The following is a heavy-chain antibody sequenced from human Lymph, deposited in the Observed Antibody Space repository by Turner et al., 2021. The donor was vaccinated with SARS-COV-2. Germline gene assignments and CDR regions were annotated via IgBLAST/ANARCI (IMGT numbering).Heavy chain of an antibody. CDR1: GLPLVTYS. CDR2: ISSSSSYI. D-gene: IGHD4-17*01. V-gene: IGHV3-21*01. CDR3: ARDIPTTADYFDY. J-gene: IGHJ4*02. Sequence: EVQLVESGGGLVKPGGSLRLPCAASGLPLVTYSMNWGRQAPGKGLEWNSSISSSSSYIYYADSVKGRFTISRDDAKNSLYLQMNSLRAEDTAVYYCARDIPTTADYFDYWGQGTLVTVSS.